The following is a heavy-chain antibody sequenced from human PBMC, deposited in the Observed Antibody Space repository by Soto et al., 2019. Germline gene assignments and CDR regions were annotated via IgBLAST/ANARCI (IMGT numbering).Heavy chain of an antibody. CDR1: GGSISSDY. Sequence: SETLSLTCTVSGGSISSDYWSWIRQPPGKGLEWVGYVYNNGGTKYNPSLKSRVTISVDTSNNQFSLKLTSVTAADMAVYYCARGYYYDTSGYYSAFDIWGQGTMVTVS. D-gene: IGHD3-22*01. J-gene: IGHJ3*02. CDR3: ARGYYYDTSGYYSAFDI. V-gene: IGHV4-59*01. CDR2: VYNNGGT.